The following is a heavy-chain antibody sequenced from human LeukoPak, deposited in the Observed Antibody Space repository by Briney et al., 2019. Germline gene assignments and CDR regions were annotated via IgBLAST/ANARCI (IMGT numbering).Heavy chain of an antibody. V-gene: IGHV1-8*01. Sequence: ASVKVSCKASGYSFSSYDINWVRQATGQGLEWMGWMNPNSGNTGYAQKFQGRVTMTRNTSISTAYMELNSLRAEDTAVYYCAKVEGSSWYAGICDAFDIWGQGTMVTVSS. J-gene: IGHJ3*02. D-gene: IGHD6-13*01. CDR2: MNPNSGNT. CDR3: AKVEGSSWYAGICDAFDI. CDR1: GYSFSSYD.